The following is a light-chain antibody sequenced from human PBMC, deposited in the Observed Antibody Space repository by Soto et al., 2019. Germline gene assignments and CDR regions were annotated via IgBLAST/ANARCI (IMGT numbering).Light chain of an antibody. J-gene: IGLJ2*01. CDR2: AVN. CDR3: FSYTSSDTVL. CDR1: SSDIGAYHY. V-gene: IGLV2-14*01. Sequence: QSALTQAASVSGSPGQSITISCTGTSSDIGAYHYVSWYQQRPGKAPKLMIYAVNNRLSGISNRFSGSKSGNTASLTISGLQAEDEAVYYCFSYTSSDTVLFGGGTKVTVL.